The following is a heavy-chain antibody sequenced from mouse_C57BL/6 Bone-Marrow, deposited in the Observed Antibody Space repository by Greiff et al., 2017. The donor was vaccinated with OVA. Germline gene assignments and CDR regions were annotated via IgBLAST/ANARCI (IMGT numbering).Heavy chain of an antibody. CDR1: GFTFSSYA. Sequence: EVQVVESGGGLVKPGGSLKLSCAASGFTFSSYAMSWVRQTPEKGLEWVATISDGGSYSYYPDNVKGRFPFSRDNDKNNLYLQMSRRRSEDTAMYYCGRECYYYLDYWGQGTTLTVSS. CDR2: ISDGGSYS. J-gene: IGHJ2*01. V-gene: IGHV5-4*01. CDR3: GRECYYYLDY. D-gene: IGHD1-1*01.